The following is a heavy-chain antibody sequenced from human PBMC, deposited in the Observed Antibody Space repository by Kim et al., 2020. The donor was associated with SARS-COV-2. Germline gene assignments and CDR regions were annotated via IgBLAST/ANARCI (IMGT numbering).Heavy chain of an antibody. J-gene: IGHJ4*02. CDR3: ARGGRRIAMGY. V-gene: IGHV4-34*01. Sequence: SETLSLTCAVYGGSFSGYYWSWIRQPPGKGLEWIGEINHSGSTNYNPSLKSRVTISVDTSKNQFSLKLSSVTAADTAVYYCARGGRRIAMGYWGQGTLVTVSS. CDR2: INHSGST. CDR1: GGSFSGYY. D-gene: IGHD2-21*01.